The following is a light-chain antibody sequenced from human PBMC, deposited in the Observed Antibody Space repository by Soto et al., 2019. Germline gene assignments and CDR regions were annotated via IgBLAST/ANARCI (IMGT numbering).Light chain of an antibody. Sequence: DLQMTPSPSSLSASVGDRVTITCRASQSISSYLSWYQQKPGKAPKLLIYDASSLQSGVPSRFSGSGSGTDFTLTISSLQPEDFATYFCQQSYSTPTFGQGTKLEIK. V-gene: IGKV1-39*01. CDR2: DAS. CDR3: QQSYSTPT. J-gene: IGKJ2*01. CDR1: QSISSY.